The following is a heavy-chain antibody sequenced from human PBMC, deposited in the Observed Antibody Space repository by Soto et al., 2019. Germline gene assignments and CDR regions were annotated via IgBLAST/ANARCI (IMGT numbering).Heavy chain of an antibody. CDR2: IWYDGSKK. V-gene: IGHV3-33*01. CDR1: GFTFSSYG. J-gene: IGHJ6*02. D-gene: IGHD4-4*01. Sequence: PGGSLRLSCAASGFTFSSYGVHWVRQSPGKGLEWVAVIWYDGSKKYYADSVKGRFTISRDNSKNTLSLQMNSLRAEDTAVYYCARGSYSNTGGMDVWGQGTTVTVSS. CDR3: ARGSYSNTGGMDV.